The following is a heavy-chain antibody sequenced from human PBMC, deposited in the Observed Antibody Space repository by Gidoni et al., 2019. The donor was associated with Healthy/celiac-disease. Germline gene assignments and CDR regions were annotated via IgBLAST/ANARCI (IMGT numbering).Heavy chain of an antibody. D-gene: IGHD3-22*01. V-gene: IGHV3-73*02. J-gene: IGHJ6*02. Sequence: EVQLVASGGGLVQPGGSLKLSCAASGFTLRGSAIDLVRQASGKGLEWVGRIRSKANSYATAYAASVKGRFTISRDDSKNTAYLQMNSLKTEDTAVYYCTRPEEDYYGTNYYYYGMDVWGQGTTVTVSS. CDR2: IRSKANSYAT. CDR3: TRPEEDYYGTNYYYYGMDV. CDR1: GFTLRGSA.